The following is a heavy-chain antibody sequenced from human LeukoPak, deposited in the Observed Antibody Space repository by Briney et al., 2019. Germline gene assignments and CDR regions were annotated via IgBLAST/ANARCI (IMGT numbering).Heavy chain of an antibody. D-gene: IGHD3-10*01. V-gene: IGHV3-9*01. CDR2: ISWNSGSI. Sequence: PGRSLRLSCAASGFTFDDYAMHWVRQAPGKGLEWVSGISWNSGSIGYADSVKGRFTISRDNAKNSLYLQMNSLRAEDTALYYCAIRGSSGAFDYWGQGTLVTVSS. CDR1: GFTFDDYA. J-gene: IGHJ4*02. CDR3: AIRGSSGAFDY.